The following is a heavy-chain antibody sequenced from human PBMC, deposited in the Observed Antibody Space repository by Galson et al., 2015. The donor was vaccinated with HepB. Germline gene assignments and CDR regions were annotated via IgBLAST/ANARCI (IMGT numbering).Heavy chain of an antibody. CDR1: GFTFDDYA. D-gene: IGHD4-17*01. J-gene: IGHJ4*02. V-gene: IGHV3-9*01. CDR3: AKGGDGDYAEGFDY. CDR2: ISWNSGSI. Sequence: SLRLSCAASGFTFDDYAMHWVRQAPGKGLEWVSGISWNSGSIGYADSVKGRFTISRDNAKNSLYLQMNSLRAEDTALYYCAKGGDGDYAEGFDYWGQGTLVTVSS.